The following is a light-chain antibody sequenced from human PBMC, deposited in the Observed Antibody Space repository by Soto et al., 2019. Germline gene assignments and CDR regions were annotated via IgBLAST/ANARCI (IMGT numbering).Light chain of an antibody. V-gene: IGLV2-23*02. CDR2: EVT. Sequence: QSALTQPASVSGSPGQSITISCTGTSGDVGNYNLVSWYQQSPGRAPKLMIYEVTKRPSGVSDRFSGSKSGNTASLTISGLHAEDEADYYCCSCGSGAFWVFGAGTKLTVL. J-gene: IGLJ3*02. CDR3: CSCGSGAFWV. CDR1: SGDVGNYNL.